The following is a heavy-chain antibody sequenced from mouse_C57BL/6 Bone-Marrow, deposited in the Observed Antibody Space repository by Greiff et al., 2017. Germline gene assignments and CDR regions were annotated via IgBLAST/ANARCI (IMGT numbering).Heavy chain of an antibody. J-gene: IGHJ2*01. CDR1: GYTFTSYG. V-gene: IGHV1-81*01. CDR2: IYPRSGNT. D-gene: IGHD4-1*01. CDR3: ARWGNWCFDY. Sequence: QVQLKQSGAELARPGASVKLSCKASGYTFTSYGISWVKQRTGQGLEWIGEIYPRSGNTYYNEKFKGKATLTADKSSSTAYMELRSLKAEEAAVYFCARWGNWCFDYWGQGTTLTVSS.